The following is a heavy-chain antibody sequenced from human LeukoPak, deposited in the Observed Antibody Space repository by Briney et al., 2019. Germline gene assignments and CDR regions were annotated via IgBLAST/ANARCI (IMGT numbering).Heavy chain of an antibody. J-gene: IGHJ4*02. D-gene: IGHD3-22*01. Sequence: GASVKVCCKASGYTFTGYYMHWVRQAPGQGLEWMGWINPNSGGTNYAQKFQGRVTMTRDTSISTAYMELSRLRSDDTAVYYCARGAAYYYDSSGYFDYWGQGTLVTVSS. CDR3: ARGAAYYYDSSGYFDY. CDR1: GYTFTGYY. V-gene: IGHV1-2*02. CDR2: INPNSGGT.